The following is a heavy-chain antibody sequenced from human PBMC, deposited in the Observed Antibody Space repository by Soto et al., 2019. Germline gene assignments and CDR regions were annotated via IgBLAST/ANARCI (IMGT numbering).Heavy chain of an antibody. CDR2: IYYSGST. Sequence: QVQLQESGPGLVKPSQTLSLTYTVSGGSISSGGYYWSWIRQHPGKGLEWIGYIYYSGSTYYNPSLKSRVTISVDTSKNQFSLKLSSVTAADTAVYYCARVTRRDGYNLFDYWGQGTLVTVSS. J-gene: IGHJ4*02. V-gene: IGHV4-31*03. CDR3: ARVTRRDGYNLFDY. D-gene: IGHD5-12*01. CDR1: GGSISSGGYY.